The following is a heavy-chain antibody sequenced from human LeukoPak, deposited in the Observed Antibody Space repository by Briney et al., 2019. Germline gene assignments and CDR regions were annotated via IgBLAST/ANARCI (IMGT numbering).Heavy chain of an antibody. CDR2: VIGSSDST. V-gene: IGHV3-23*01. Sequence: PWGSLRLSCAASGFTFSSYAMSWVRQAPGKGLEWVSTVIGSSDSTYSADSVKGRFTISRDNSKNTLYLQMNSLRAEDTAVYYCARKYYYRSGSYPDAFDIWGQGTMVTVYS. J-gene: IGHJ3*02. CDR1: GFTFSSYA. CDR3: ARKYYYRSGSYPDAFDI. D-gene: IGHD3-10*01.